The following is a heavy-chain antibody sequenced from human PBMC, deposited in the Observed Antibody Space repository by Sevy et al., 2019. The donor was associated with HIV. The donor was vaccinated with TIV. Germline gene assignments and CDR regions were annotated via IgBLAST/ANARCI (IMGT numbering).Heavy chain of an antibody. CDR3: TAGVGTSDCDY. V-gene: IGHV3-15*01. CDR2: IKSKTDGGTR. D-gene: IGHD1-26*01. CDR1: GFSFTNAW. Sequence: GGSLRLSCAASGFSFTNAWMSWVRQAPGKGLEWVGRIKSKTDGGTRDFAAPVKGRFAISRDDSKSTFYLQMDSLKTEDTGVYYCTAGVGTSDCDYWGQGILVNVSS. J-gene: IGHJ4*02.